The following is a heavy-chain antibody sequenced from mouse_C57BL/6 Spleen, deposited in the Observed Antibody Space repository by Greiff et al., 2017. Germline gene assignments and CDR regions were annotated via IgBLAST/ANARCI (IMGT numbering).Heavy chain of an antibody. Sequence: LQQSGASVKISCTASGYAFSSYWMNWVKQRPGKGLEWIGQIYPGDGDTNYNGKFKGKATLTADKSSSTAYMQLSSLTSEDSAVYFCAREGYDDYAMDYWGQGTSVTVSS. J-gene: IGHJ4*01. D-gene: IGHD2-2*01. CDR3: AREGYDDYAMDY. CDR2: IYPGDGDT. V-gene: IGHV1-80*01. CDR1: GYAFSSYW.